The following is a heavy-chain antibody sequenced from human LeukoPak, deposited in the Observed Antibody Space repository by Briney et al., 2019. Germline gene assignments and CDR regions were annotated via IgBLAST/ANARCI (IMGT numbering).Heavy chain of an antibody. CDR1: GGSISSGDYY. D-gene: IGHD3-3*01. CDR2: IYYSGST. J-gene: IGHJ5*02. V-gene: IGHV4-30-4*08. Sequence: SETLSLTCTVSGGSISSGDYYWSWIRQPPGKGLEWIGYIYYSGSTYYNPSLKSRVTISVDTSKNQFSLKLSSVTAADMAVYYCASARASYYDFWSGQNTWGQGTLVTVSS. CDR3: ASARASYYDFWSGQNT.